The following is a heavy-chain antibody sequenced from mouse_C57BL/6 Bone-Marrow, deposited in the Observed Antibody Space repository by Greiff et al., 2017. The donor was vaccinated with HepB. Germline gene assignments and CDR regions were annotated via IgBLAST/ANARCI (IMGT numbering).Heavy chain of an antibody. CDR3: ARDAACYYWYFDV. V-gene: IGHV5-4*01. J-gene: IGHJ1*03. CDR1: GFTFSSYA. CDR2: ISDGGSYT. Sequence: EVKLVEPGGGLVKPGGSLKLSCTASGFTFSSYAMSWVRQTPEKSLEWVATISDGGSYTYYQDNVKGRFTISRDNANNNLYLQISHLKSEDTAMYYCARDAACYYWYFDVWGTGTTVTVSS.